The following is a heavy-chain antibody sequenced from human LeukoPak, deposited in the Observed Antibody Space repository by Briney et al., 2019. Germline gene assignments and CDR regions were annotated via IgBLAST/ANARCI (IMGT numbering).Heavy chain of an antibody. CDR3: ARLGVATTVDY. J-gene: IGHJ4*02. D-gene: IGHD5-12*01. V-gene: IGHV1-69*13. CDR2: IIPIFGTA. Sequence: GASVKVSCKASGGIFSSYAISWVRQAPGQGLEWMGGIIPIFGTANYAQKFQGRVTITADESTSTAYMELSSLRSEDTAVYYCARLGVATTVDYWGQGTLVTVSS. CDR1: GGIFSSYA.